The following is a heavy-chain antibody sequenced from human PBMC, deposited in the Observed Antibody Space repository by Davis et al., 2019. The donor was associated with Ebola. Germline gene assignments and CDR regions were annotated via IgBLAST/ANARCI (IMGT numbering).Heavy chain of an antibody. CDR3: VKGIVGTAKVY. J-gene: IGHJ4*02. CDR1: GFTFSSYT. CDR2: IRSDGINT. Sequence: PGESLKISCSASGFTFSSYTMHWVRQAPGKGLECVSAIRSDGINTYYADSVKGRFTISRDNSKNILYLQMSSLRAEDTAVYYCVKGIVGTAKVYWGQGTLVTVSS. D-gene: IGHD1-26*01. V-gene: IGHV3-64D*08.